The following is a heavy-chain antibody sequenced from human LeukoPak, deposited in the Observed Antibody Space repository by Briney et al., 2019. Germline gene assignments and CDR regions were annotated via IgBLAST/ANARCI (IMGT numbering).Heavy chain of an antibody. V-gene: IGHV3-30*02. CDR1: GFTFSSYG. CDR2: IRYDGSNK. D-gene: IGHD1-26*01. J-gene: IGHJ3*01. CDR3: ARGSGSDDAFDL. Sequence: GGSLRLSCAASGFTFSSYGMHWVRQAPGKGLEWVAFIRYDGSNKYYADSVKGRFTISRDNVKNSLYLQMNSLRAEDTALYYCARGSGSDDAFDLWGQGTMVTVSS.